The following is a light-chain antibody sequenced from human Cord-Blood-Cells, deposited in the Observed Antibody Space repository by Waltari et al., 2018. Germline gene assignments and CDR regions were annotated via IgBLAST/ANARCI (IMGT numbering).Light chain of an antibody. Sequence: QSVLTQPPSASGTPGQRVTISWYRSSSNIGSNFVYWYQQLPGTAPKRLIYRNNQRPSGVPDRFSGSKSGTSASLAISGLRSEDEADYYCAAWDDSLSGAVFGGGTQLTVL. V-gene: IGLV1-47*01. CDR1: SSNIGSNF. CDR3: AAWDDSLSGAV. J-gene: IGLJ7*01. CDR2: RNN.